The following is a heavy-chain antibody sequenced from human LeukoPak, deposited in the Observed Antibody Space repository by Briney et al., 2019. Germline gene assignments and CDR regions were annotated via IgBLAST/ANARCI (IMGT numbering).Heavy chain of an antibody. J-gene: IGHJ4*02. CDR2: ISSSSSTI. Sequence: GGSLRLSRAASGFTFSSYEMNWVRQAPGKGLEWVSYISSSSSTIYYADSVKGRFTISRDNAKNSLYLQMNSLRAEDTAVYYCARLRGRVDYWGQGTLVTVSS. D-gene: IGHD3-10*01. CDR1: GFTFSSYE. CDR3: ARLRGRVDY. V-gene: IGHV3-48*01.